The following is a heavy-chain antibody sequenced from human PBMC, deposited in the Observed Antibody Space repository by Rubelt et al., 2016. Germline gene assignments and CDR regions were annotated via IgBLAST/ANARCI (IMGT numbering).Heavy chain of an antibody. J-gene: IGHJ4*02. V-gene: IGHV3-23*01. CDR2: ISGSGGST. D-gene: IGHD6-13*01. CDR3: ARERGSSSSFDY. Sequence: QAPGKGLEWVSAISGSGGSTYYADSVKGRFTISRDNSKNTLYLQMNSLREEDTAVYYCARERGSSSSFDYWGQGTLVTVSS.